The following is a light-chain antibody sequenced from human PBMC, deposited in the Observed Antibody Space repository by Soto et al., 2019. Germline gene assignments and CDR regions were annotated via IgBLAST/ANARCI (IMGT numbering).Light chain of an antibody. J-gene: IGLJ3*02. CDR1: SSNIGAGYD. V-gene: IGLV1-40*01. CDR3: QSYDRSRSGWV. Sequence: QSVLTQPPSVSGAPGQRVTISCTGSSSNIGAGYDVHWYQQLPGTAPKLLIYGNSNRPSGVPDRFSGSKSGTSASLAITGLQAGDEADYTCQSYDRSRSGWVFGGGTKLTVL. CDR2: GNS.